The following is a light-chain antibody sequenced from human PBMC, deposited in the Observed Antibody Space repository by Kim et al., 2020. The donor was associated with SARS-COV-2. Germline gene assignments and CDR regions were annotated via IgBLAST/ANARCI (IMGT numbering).Light chain of an antibody. CDR3: CSYAGSYVV. J-gene: IGLJ2*01. CDR1: SSDVGGYTY. CDR2: DVS. V-gene: IGLV2-11*01. Sequence: LTQPRPVSGSPGQSVTISCTGTSSDVGGYTYVSWHQQYPVKAPKLMIFDVSKRPSGVPDRFSGSKSGNTASLTISGLQADDEADYYCCSYAGSYVVF.